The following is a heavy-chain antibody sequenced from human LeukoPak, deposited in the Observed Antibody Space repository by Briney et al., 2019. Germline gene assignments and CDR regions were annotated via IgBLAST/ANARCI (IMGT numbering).Heavy chain of an antibody. CDR2: LYYSGGA. V-gene: IGHV4-30-4*01. J-gene: IGHJ4*02. CDR3: ARAPCRGDCYLDY. Sequence: PSETLSLTCTVSGGSIYSGDSYWSWIRQPPGKGLEWIGHLYYSGGASYNPSLKSRVSISINTSKNQFSLALSSVTAADTALYYCARAPCRGDCYLDYWGQGTLVTVSS. D-gene: IGHD2-21*01. CDR1: GGSIYSGDSY.